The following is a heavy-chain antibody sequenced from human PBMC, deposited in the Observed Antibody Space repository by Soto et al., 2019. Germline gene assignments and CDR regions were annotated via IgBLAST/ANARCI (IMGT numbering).Heavy chain of an antibody. V-gene: IGHV4-39*01. Sequence: SETLSLTCTVSGGSISSSSYCWGWIRQPPGKGLEWIGSIYYSGSTYYNPSLKSRVTISVDTSKNQFSLKLSSVTAADTAVYYCARLGGQKWLPLDYWGQGTLVTVSS. CDR1: GGSISSSSYC. J-gene: IGHJ4*02. D-gene: IGHD5-12*01. CDR3: ARLGGQKWLPLDY. CDR2: IYYSGST.